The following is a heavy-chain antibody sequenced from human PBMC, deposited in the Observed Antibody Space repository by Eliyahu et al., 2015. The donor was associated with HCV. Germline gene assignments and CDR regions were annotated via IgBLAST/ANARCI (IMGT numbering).Heavy chain of an antibody. CDR1: XVXFSXFA. V-gene: IGHV3-23*01. D-gene: IGHD3-16*01. CDR2: INKNGDST. J-gene: IGHJ4*02. CDR3: VDQGSCAGARCFGGDF. Sequence: EVQLLESGGGLAQPGGSLXLSXTASXVXFSXFAMAWVRQTPEKGLEWVSAINKNGDSTAYAESVRGRFTISRDNSKNTMFLQMNSLRVDDAAVYYCVDQGSCAGARCFGGDFWGQGSLVTVSS.